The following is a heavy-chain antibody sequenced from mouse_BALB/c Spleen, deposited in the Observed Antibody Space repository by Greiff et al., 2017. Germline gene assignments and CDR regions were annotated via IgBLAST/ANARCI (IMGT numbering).Heavy chain of an antibody. D-gene: IGHD3-1*01. V-gene: IGHV2-9*02. Sequence: QVQLKESGPGLVAPSQSLSITCTVSGFSLTSYGVHWVRQPPGKGLEWLGVIWAGGSTNYNSALMSRLSISKDNSKSQVFLKMNSLQTDDTAMYYCAREGSWSAYWGQGTLVTVSA. CDR3: AREGSWSAY. CDR1: GFSLTSYG. CDR2: IWAGGST. J-gene: IGHJ3*01.